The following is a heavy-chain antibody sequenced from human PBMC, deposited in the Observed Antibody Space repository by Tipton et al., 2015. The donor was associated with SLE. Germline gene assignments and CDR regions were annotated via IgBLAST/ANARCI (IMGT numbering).Heavy chain of an antibody. CDR3: ARDQGGYYGMDV. V-gene: IGHV3-66*02. D-gene: IGHD2-2*01. CDR1: GFTVSSNY. Sequence: SLRLSCAASGFTVSSNYMSWVRQAPGKGLEWVSVIYSGGSTYYADSVKGRFTIFRDNSKNTLYLQMNSLRAEDTAVYYCARDQGGYYGMDVWGQGTTVTVSS. CDR2: IYSGGST. J-gene: IGHJ6*02.